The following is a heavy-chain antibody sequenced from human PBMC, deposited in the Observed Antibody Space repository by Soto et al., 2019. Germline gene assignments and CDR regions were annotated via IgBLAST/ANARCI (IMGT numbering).Heavy chain of an antibody. V-gene: IGHV1-2*04. D-gene: IGHD2-2*01. CDR2: INPNSGGT. CDR3: ARDYEGYCSSTSCSRNHYYYYGMDV. CDR1: GYTFTGYY. J-gene: IGHJ6*02. Sequence: ASVKVSCKASGYTFTGYYMHWVRQAPGQGLEWMGWINPNSGGTNYAQKFQGWVTMTRDTSISTAYMELSRLRSDDTAVYYCARDYEGYCSSTSCSRNHYYYYGMDVWGQGTTVTVSS.